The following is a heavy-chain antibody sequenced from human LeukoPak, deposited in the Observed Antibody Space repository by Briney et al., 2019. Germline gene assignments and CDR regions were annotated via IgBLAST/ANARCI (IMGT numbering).Heavy chain of an antibody. CDR3: GRNSSVWYGYIDV. D-gene: IGHD6-19*01. Sequence: ASVKVSCKASGYTFTSYGISWVRQAPGQGREWMGLISTYNGYANYAQKLQGRVTMTTETYTSTDYMELRSLRSDDTAVDYCGRNSSVWYGYIDVWGKGTTVTVSS. V-gene: IGHV1-18*01. CDR1: GYTFTSYG. J-gene: IGHJ6*04. CDR2: ISTYNGYA.